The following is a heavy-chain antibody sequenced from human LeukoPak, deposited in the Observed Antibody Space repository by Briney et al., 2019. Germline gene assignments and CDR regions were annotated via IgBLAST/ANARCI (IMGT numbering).Heavy chain of an antibody. CDR2: IYYSGST. CDR1: GGSISSYY. D-gene: IGHD3-16*01. V-gene: IGHV4-59*01. CDR3: ARDGLRSGKYNWFDP. Sequence: SETLSLTRTVPGGSISSYYWSWIRQPPGKGLEWVGYIYYSGSTNYNPSLKSRVTISVDTSKNQFSLKLSPVTAADTAVYYCARDGLRSGKYNWFDPWGQGTLVTVSS. J-gene: IGHJ5*02.